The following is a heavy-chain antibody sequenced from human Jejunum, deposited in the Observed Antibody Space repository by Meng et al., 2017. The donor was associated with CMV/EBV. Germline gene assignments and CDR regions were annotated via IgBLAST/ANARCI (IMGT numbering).Heavy chain of an antibody. CDR2: IKQDGSEK. V-gene: IGHV3-7*01. J-gene: IGHJ4*02. CDR3: ARDSRTYGGNSGLVDY. Sequence: TFSNYWMNWIRQAPGKGLEWVAKIKQDGSEKYYVDSVKGRFTISRDNTKNSLYLQMNSLRAEDTAVYSCARDSRTYGGNSGLVDYWGQGTLVTVSS. D-gene: IGHD4-23*01. CDR1: TFSNYW.